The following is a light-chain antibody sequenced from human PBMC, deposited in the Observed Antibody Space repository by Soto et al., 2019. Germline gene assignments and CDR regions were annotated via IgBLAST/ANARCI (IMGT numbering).Light chain of an antibody. CDR3: QQYDKWPRT. J-gene: IGKJ1*01. CDR1: QSVGSN. V-gene: IGKV3-15*01. CDR2: FAS. Sequence: EIVMTQSPATLSVSPGERATLSCRASQSVGSNIAWYQQKFGQAPRLLIYFASTRATAVPARFTAGGSGTEFTLTISSLQSDDLAVYYCQQYDKWPRTFGQGTKVDIK.